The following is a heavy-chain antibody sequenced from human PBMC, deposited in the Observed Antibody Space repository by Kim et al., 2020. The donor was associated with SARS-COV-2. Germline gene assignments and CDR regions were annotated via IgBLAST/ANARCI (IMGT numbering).Heavy chain of an antibody. Sequence: ASVKVSCKSSGYTFTNYYIHWVRQAPGQGLEWMGWINPNSGGSNYAQDFQGRVTMTRDTSTTTAYIELGSLRSDDTAVYYCARDRFDDYWSAYYVGTFFFDFWGQGTLVTVSS. D-gene: IGHD3-3*01. V-gene: IGHV1-2*02. CDR3: ARDRFDDYWSAYYVGTFFFDF. J-gene: IGHJ4*02. CDR2: INPNSGGS. CDR1: GYTFTNYY.